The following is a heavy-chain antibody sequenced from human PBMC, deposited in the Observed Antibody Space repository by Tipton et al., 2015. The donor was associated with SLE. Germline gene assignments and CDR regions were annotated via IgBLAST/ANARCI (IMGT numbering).Heavy chain of an antibody. V-gene: IGHV3-48*03. CDR3: ASPADSGSYLDAFDI. D-gene: IGHD1-26*01. Sequence: SGFTFSSYEMNWVRQAPGKGLEWLSYISGSGSTIYYADSVKGRFTISRDNANNSLYLQMNSLRAEDTAVYYCASPADSGSYLDAFDIWGQGTMVTVSS. CDR2: ISGSGSTI. J-gene: IGHJ3*02. CDR1: GFTFSSYE.